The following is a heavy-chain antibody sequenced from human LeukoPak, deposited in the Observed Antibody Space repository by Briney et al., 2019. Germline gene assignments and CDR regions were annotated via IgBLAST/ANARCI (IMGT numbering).Heavy chain of an antibody. D-gene: IGHD3-16*02. CDR1: GYTFTNYA. J-gene: IGHJ5*01. CDR3: ARAYQRLGGLSFPDS. Sequence: ASVKVSCKASGYTFTNYAMNWVRQAPGQGLEWMGWINPNAGNPTYAQGFTGRFVFSLDTSVTTTYLQISGLKAEDTAVYYCARAYQRLGGLSFPDSWGQGTLVTVSS. CDR2: INPNAGNP. V-gene: IGHV7-4-1*02.